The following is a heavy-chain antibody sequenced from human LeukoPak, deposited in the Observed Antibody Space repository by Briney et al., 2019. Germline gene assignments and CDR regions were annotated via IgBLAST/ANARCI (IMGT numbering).Heavy chain of an antibody. J-gene: IGHJ3*02. D-gene: IGHD1-26*01. V-gene: IGHV3-33*01. CDR2: IWYDGSNK. Sequence: GGSLRLSCAASGFTFSSYGMHWVRQAPGKGLEWVAVIWYDGSNKYYADSVKGRFTISRDNSKNTLYLQMNSLRAEDTAVYYYARPSGRRAQSAFDIRGQGTMVTVSS. CDR3: ARPSGRRAQSAFDI. CDR1: GFTFSSYG.